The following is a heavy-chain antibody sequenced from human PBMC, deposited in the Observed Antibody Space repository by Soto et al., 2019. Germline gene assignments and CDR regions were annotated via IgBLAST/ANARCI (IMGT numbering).Heavy chain of an antibody. V-gene: IGHV3-33*08. CDR3: ARSNVGYSSSSAFDI. J-gene: IGHJ3*02. Sequence: GGSLRLSCAASGFTFSSYGMHWVRQAPGKGLEWVAVIWYDGSNKYYADSVKGRFTISRDNSKNTLYLQMNSLRAEDTAVYYCARSNVGYSSSSAFDIWGQGTMVTVSS. CDR1: GFTFSSYG. CDR2: IWYDGSNK. D-gene: IGHD6-6*01.